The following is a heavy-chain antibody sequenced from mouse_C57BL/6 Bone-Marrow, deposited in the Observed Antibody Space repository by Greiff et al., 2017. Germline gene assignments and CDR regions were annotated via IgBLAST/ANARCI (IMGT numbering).Heavy chain of an antibody. CDR2: ISSGGSYT. V-gene: IGHV5-6*02. CDR1: GFTFSSYG. J-gene: IGHJ1*03. CDR3: ARDDWYFDV. Sequence: DVKLVESGGDLVKPGGSLKLSCAASGFTFSSYGMSWVRQTPDKRLEWVATISSGGSYTYYPDSVKGRFTITRDNAKNTLYLQMSSLKSEDTAMYYCARDDWYFDVWGTGTTVTVSS.